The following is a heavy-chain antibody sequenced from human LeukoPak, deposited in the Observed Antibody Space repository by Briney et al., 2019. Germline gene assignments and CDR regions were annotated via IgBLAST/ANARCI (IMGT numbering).Heavy chain of an antibody. Sequence: SETLSLTCAVYGGSFSGYYWSWIRQPPGKGLEWIGEINHSGSTNYNPSLKSRVTISVDTSKNQFSLKLSSVTAADTAVYYCARGFGSSWYAGVPFDYWGQGTLVTVSS. CDR2: INHSGST. V-gene: IGHV4-34*01. D-gene: IGHD6-13*01. CDR1: GGSFSGYY. J-gene: IGHJ4*02. CDR3: ARGFGSSWYAGVPFDY.